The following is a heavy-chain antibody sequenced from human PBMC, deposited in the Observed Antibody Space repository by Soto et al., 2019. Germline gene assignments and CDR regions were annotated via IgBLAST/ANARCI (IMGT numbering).Heavy chain of an antibody. J-gene: IGHJ6*02. CDR3: ARLLRNYYYYGMDV. V-gene: IGHV4-39*01. Sequence: PSETLSLTCNVSGGYINSGGFYWSWIRQPPGKGLEWIGSIYYSGSTYYNPSLKSRVTISVDTSKNQFSLKLSSVTAADTAVYYCARLLRNYYYYGMDVWGQGTTVTVSS. CDR2: IYYSGST. CDR1: GGYINSGGFY.